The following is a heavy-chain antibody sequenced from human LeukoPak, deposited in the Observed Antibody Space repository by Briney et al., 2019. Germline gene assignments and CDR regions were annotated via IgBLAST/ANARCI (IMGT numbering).Heavy chain of an antibody. Sequence: GGSLRLSCAASGFTFSNYWMSWVRQAPGKGLEWVANIKQDGSEKNYVDSVKGRFTISRGNATNSLYLQMNSLRAEDTAVYYCARDGPRGGFDYWGQGTLVTVSS. D-gene: IGHD3-10*01. CDR1: GFTFSNYW. CDR2: IKQDGSEK. J-gene: IGHJ4*02. V-gene: IGHV3-7*01. CDR3: ARDGPRGGFDY.